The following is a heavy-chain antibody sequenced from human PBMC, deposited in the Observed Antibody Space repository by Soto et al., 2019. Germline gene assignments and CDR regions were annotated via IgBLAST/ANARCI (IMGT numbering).Heavy chain of an antibody. CDR2: ISHSGST. D-gene: IGHD3-10*01. CDR3: ARHYFAEYFFDY. J-gene: IGHJ4*02. V-gene: IGHV4-34*01. Sequence: SETLSLTCAVSGGSFSAYYWSWIRQPPGKGLEWIGHISHSGSTDKNPPLRSRVTISVDTSKNQFSLKVSSVTAADTAVYYCARHYFAEYFFDYWGPGTLVTVSS. CDR1: GGSFSAYY.